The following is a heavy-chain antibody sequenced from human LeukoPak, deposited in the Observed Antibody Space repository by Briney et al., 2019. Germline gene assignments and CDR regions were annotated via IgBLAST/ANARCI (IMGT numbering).Heavy chain of an antibody. V-gene: IGHV3-53*01. CDR3: AREPPAYYYGSRSRAYADY. CDR2: IYSDNT. D-gene: IGHD3-10*01. Sequence: GGSLRLSCTVSGFTFSSNSMSWVRQAPGKGLEWVSFIYSDNTHYSDSVKGRFTISRDNAKNSLYLQMNSLRAEDTAVYYCAREPPAYYYGSRSRAYADYWGQGTLVTVSS. CDR1: GFTFSSNS. J-gene: IGHJ4*02.